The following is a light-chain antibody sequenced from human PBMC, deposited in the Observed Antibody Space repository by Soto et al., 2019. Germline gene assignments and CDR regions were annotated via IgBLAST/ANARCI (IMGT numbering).Light chain of an antibody. CDR1: QSISNR. V-gene: IGKV1-5*01. J-gene: IGKJ1*01. Sequence: DIQMTQSPSTLSASVGDRVTITCRASQSISNRLAWYQQKPGKAPKVLIYDASSLESGVPSRFSGSGSETEFTLTISSLQPDDFATYYCQHYNSYSEALGQGTKVDI. CDR3: QHYNSYSEA. CDR2: DAS.